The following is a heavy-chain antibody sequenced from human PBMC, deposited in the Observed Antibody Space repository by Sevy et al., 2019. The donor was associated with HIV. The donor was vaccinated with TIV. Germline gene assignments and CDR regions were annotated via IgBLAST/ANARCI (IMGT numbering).Heavy chain of an antibody. V-gene: IGHV3-23*01. CDR3: ARKYDSSGYFDY. CDR2: ISGSGGSGDKT. CDR1: GFTFSNYA. D-gene: IGHD3-22*01. Sequence: GGSLRLSCAASGFTFSNYAMNWVRQAPGKGLEWVSGISGSGGSGDKTNYADSVKGRFTISSDDSKNSLYLQLNSLKAEDTARYYCARKYDSSGYFDYWGQGTLVTVSS. J-gene: IGHJ4*02.